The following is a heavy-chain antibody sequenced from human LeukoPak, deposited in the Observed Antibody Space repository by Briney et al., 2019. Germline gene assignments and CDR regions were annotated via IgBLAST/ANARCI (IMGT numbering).Heavy chain of an antibody. CDR2: IYYSGST. V-gene: IGHV4-59*08. CDR3: ARHPNYYYYYGMDV. CDR1: GGSISSYY. J-gene: IGHJ6*02. Sequence: PSETLSLTCTVSGGSISSYYWSWIRQPPGKGLEWIGYIYYSGSTNYNPSLKSRVTISVGTSKNQFSLKLSSVTAADTAVYYCARHPNYYYYYGMDVWGQGTTVTVSS.